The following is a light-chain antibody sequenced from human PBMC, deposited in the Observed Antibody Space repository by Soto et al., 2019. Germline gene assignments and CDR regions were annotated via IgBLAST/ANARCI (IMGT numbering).Light chain of an antibody. CDR2: GAS. CDR3: QQSGTSPPYT. CDR1: QSLSSTY. Sequence: EIVLTQSPGTLSLSPGERATLSCRASQSLSSTYLAWYQQKVGQSPRLLIYGASRRATGIPDRFSGSGSGTDFTLTISRLEPEYCAVYYCQQSGTSPPYTFGPGTKLDI. J-gene: IGKJ2*01. V-gene: IGKV3-20*01.